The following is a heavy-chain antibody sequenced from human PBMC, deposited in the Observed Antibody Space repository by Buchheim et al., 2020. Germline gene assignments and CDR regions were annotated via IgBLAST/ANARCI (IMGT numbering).Heavy chain of an antibody. Sequence: EVQLVESGGGLVKPGGSLRLSCAASGFTFSNAWMSWVRQAPGKGLEWVGRIKSKTDGGTTDYAAPVKGRFTISRDDSKNTLYLQMHSLKTEDTAVYYCTTTSPLLRFLEWLSESPDVWGKGTT. V-gene: IGHV3-15*01. J-gene: IGHJ6*03. D-gene: IGHD3-3*01. CDR2: IKSKTDGGTT. CDR3: TTTSPLLRFLEWLSESPDV. CDR1: GFTFSNAW.